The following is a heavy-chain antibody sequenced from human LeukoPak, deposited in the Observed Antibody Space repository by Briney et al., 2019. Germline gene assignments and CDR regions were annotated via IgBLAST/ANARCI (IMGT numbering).Heavy chain of an antibody. CDR2: IYYSGST. CDR1: GGSISSSSYY. Sequence: PSETLSLTCTVSGGSISSSSYYWGWIRQPPGKGLEWIGSIYYSGSTYYNPSLKSRVTISVDTSKNQFSLKLSSVTAADTAVYYCARDSRVAARPLGWFDPWGQGTLVTVSS. CDR3: ARDSRVAARPLGWFDP. D-gene: IGHD6-6*01. J-gene: IGHJ5*02. V-gene: IGHV4-39*07.